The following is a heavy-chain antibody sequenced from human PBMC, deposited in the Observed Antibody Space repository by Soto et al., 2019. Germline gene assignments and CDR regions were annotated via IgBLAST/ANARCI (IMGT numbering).Heavy chain of an antibody. Sequence: ASVKVSCKASGYTFTSYGISWVRQAPGQGLEWMGWISAYNGNTNYAQKLQGRVTMTTDTSTSTAYMELRSLRSDDTAVYYCARGSPHYDFWSGYRYYFDDWGQGTLVTVSS. V-gene: IGHV1-18*01. D-gene: IGHD3-3*01. CDR3: ARGSPHYDFWSGYRYYFDD. J-gene: IGHJ4*02. CDR1: GYTFTSYG. CDR2: ISAYNGNT.